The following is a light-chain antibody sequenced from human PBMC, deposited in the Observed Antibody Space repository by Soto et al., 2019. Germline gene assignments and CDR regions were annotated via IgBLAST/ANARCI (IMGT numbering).Light chain of an antibody. Sequence: AIRMTQSPSSLSASTGDRVTITCRASQGISSYLAWYQQKPGKAPKLLIYAASTLQSGVPSRFSGSGSGTDFTLTISCLQSEDFATYYCQQYYSYPRTFGQGTPLEIK. J-gene: IGKJ5*01. V-gene: IGKV1-8*01. CDR3: QQYYSYPRT. CDR1: QGISSY. CDR2: AAS.